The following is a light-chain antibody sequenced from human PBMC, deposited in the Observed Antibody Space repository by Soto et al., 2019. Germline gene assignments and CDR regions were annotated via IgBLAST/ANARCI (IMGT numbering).Light chain of an antibody. CDR3: QQYENWPQLT. Sequence: EMVMTQSPATLSVSPGDRVTLSCRASQSVSRNLAWYQQKPGRAPRLLIYGASTRATGIPARFSGSGSGTEFTLTISSLQSEDIAVYYCQQYENWPQLTVGGGTKVDIX. V-gene: IGKV3-15*01. CDR2: GAS. J-gene: IGKJ4*01. CDR1: QSVSRN.